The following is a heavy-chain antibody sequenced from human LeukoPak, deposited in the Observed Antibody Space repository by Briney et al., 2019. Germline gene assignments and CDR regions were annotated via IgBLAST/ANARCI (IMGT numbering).Heavy chain of an antibody. Sequence: ASVKVSCKASGYTFTSYGISWVRQAPGQGLEWMGGIIPIFGTANYAQKFQGRVTITTDESTSTAYMELSSLRSEDTAVYYCASSGGLATPTYYFDYWGQGTLVTVSS. CDR2: IIPIFGTA. V-gene: IGHV1-69*05. D-gene: IGHD4-23*01. CDR3: ASSGGLATPTYYFDY. J-gene: IGHJ4*02. CDR1: GYTFTSYG.